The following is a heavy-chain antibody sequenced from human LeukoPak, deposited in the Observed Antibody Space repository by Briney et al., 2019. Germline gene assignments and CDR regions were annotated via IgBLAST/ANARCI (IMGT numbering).Heavy chain of an antibody. V-gene: IGHV3-23*01. D-gene: IGHD2-2*01. CDR1: GFTFSSYA. J-gene: IGHJ6*02. Sequence: GGSLRLSCAASGFTFSSYAMSWVRQAPGKGLEWVSAISGNGGGTYYADSVKGRFTISRDNSKNTLYLQMNSLRAEDTAVYYCAKYWPAPQLLFFRGDYYYGMDVWGQGTTVTVSS. CDR3: AKYWPAPQLLFFRGDYYYGMDV. CDR2: ISGNGGGT.